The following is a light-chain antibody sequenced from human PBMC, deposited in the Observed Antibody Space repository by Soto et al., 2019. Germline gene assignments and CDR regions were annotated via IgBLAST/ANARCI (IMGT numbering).Light chain of an antibody. CDR3: KQHGSSPIT. Sequence: EIVLTQSPGTLSLSPGERATLSCRASQTVTRNYLAWHQQKPGQTHRLLVYGASSRATGIQDRFSGSGSGTDFTLTIRRLEPEDFAVYYCKQHGSSPITFGQGTRLEIK. CDR2: GAS. V-gene: IGKV3-20*01. J-gene: IGKJ5*01. CDR1: QTVTRNY.